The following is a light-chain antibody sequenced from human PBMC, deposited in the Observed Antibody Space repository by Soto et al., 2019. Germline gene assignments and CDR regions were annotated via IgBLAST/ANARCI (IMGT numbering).Light chain of an antibody. CDR3: SSFSSAIAFV. CDR1: SSDIGAYNY. CDR2: EVT. Sequence: QSAPTQPASVSASPGQSITISCTGTSSDIGAYNYISWYQQHPGKAPKLMIYEVTNRPSGISNRFSGSRSGNTASLSISGLQAEDEADYYCSSFSSAIAFVFGTGTKVTVL. J-gene: IGLJ1*01. V-gene: IGLV2-14*01.